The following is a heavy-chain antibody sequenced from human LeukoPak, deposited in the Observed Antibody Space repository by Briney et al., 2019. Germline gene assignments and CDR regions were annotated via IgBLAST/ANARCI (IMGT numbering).Heavy chain of an antibody. V-gene: IGHV7-4-1*02. CDR3: ARLRYLGGYMDV. CDR1: GYTFTRYV. D-gene: IGHD3-9*01. CDR2: INTRTGNP. J-gene: IGHJ6*03. Sequence: ASVKVSCKASGYTFTRYVMNWVRQAPGQGPEWMGWINTRTGNPTYAQGFTGRFVFSLDTSVTTAYLQISSLKDEDTAVYYCARLRYLGGYMDVWGKGTTVTISS.